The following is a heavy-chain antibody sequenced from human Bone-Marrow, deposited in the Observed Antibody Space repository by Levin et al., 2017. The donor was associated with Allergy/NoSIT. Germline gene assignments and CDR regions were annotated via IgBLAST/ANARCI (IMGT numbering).Heavy chain of an antibody. V-gene: IGHV4-39*07. CDR3: ARDFWYTHGKTGFDI. Sequence: SETLSLTCTVSGGSISSNSYYWGWIRQPPGKGLEWIGSIYHTGLSQYNPSLRSRVTISVDKSKTHFSLNLKSVTAADTAVYYCARDFWYTHGKTGFDIWGPGTTVTVSS. CDR1: GGSISSNSYY. D-gene: IGHD2-2*02. J-gene: IGHJ3*02. CDR2: IYHTGLS.